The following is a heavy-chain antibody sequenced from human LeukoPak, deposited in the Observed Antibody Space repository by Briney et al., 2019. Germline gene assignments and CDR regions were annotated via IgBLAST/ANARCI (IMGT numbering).Heavy chain of an antibody. Sequence: PSETLSLTCAVSGYSISSGYDWGWIRQPPGKGLEWIGSIYHSGSTYYNPSLKSRVTISVDTSKNQFSLKLSSVTAADTAVYYCAGLGEAYWGQGTLVTVSS. CDR3: AGLGEAY. D-gene: IGHD3-10*01. V-gene: IGHV4-38-2*01. J-gene: IGHJ4*02. CDR2: IYHSGST. CDR1: GYSISSGYD.